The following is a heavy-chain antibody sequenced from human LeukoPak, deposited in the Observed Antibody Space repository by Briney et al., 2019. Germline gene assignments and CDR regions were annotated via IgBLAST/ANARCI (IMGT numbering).Heavy chain of an antibody. CDR2: ISYDGSNK. V-gene: IGHV3-30*18. CDR1: GFTISSYG. J-gene: IGHJ4*02. Sequence: PGRSLRLSCAASGFTISSYGMHWVRQAPGKGLEWVAVISYDGSNKYYADSVKGRFTISRDNSKNTLYLQMNSLRAEDTAVYYCAKDHRPRLYYYDSSGYSYWGQGTLVTVSS. CDR3: AKDHRPRLYYYDSSGYSY. D-gene: IGHD3-22*01.